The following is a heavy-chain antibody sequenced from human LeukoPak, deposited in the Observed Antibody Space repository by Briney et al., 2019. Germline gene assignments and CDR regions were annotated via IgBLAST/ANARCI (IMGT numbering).Heavy chain of an antibody. Sequence: SETLSLTCTVSGGSISNSSYFWGWIRQPLGKGLEWIGSVYYSGSTYSNPSLKSRVTISIDTSKNQFSLNLSSVTAADTAVYYCARLKSGVVWFDPWGQGTLVTVSS. CDR2: VYYSGST. V-gene: IGHV4-39*01. CDR3: ARLKSGVVWFDP. CDR1: GGSISNSSYF. D-gene: IGHD2-15*01. J-gene: IGHJ5*02.